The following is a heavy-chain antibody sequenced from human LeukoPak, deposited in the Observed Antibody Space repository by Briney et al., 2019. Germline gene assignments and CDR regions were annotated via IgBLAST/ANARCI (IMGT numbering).Heavy chain of an antibody. CDR3: AVRQPYYYYYMDV. CDR2: INHSGST. V-gene: IGHV4-34*01. CDR1: GGSFSGYY. Sequence: SETLSLTCAVYGGSFSGYYWSWIRQPPGKGLEWIGEINHSGSTNYNPSLKSRVTISVDTSKNQFSLKLSSVTAADTAVYYCAVRQPYYYYYMDVWGKGTTVTVSS. J-gene: IGHJ6*03. D-gene: IGHD5-18*01.